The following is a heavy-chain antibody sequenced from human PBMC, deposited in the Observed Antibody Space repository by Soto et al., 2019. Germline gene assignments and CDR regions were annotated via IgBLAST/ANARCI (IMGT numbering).Heavy chain of an antibody. CDR3: AREFRITTAGRRPYDY. CDR2: IIPIFGAA. J-gene: IGHJ4*02. Sequence: SVKVSCKASGDTFNSYAVNWVRQAPGQGLEWMGGIIPIFGAANYAQKFQGRVTITADESTSTVYMELRSLRSDDTAVFYCAREFRITTAGRRPYDYWGRGPLVTVSS. V-gene: IGHV1-69*13. CDR1: GDTFNSYA. D-gene: IGHD6-13*01.